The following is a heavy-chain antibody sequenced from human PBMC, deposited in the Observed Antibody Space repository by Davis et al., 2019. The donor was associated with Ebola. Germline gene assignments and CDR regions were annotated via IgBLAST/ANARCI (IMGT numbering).Heavy chain of an antibody. Sequence: ASVKVSCKASGYTFTSYGISWVRQAPGQGLEWMGWISAYNGNTNYAQKLQGRVNMTTDTSTSTAYMELRSLRSDDTAVYYCARDRRIQLWLPNWFDPWGQGTLVTVSS. V-gene: IGHV1-18*01. CDR3: ARDRRIQLWLPNWFDP. CDR2: ISAYNGNT. J-gene: IGHJ5*02. D-gene: IGHD5-18*01. CDR1: GYTFTSYG.